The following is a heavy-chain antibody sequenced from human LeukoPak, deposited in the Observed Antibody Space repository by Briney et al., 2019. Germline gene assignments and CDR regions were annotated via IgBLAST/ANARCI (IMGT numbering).Heavy chain of an antibody. CDR2: IYYSGST. J-gene: IGHJ3*02. CDR3: ARDATFADYVWGSYPAAFDI. Sequence: SETLSLTCTVSGGSISSYYWSWIRQPPGKGLEWIGYIYYSGSTNYNPSLKSRVTISVDTSKNQFSLKLSSVTAADTAVYYCARDATFADYVWGSYPAAFDIWGQGTMVTVSS. CDR1: GGSISSYY. D-gene: IGHD3-16*01. V-gene: IGHV4-59*13.